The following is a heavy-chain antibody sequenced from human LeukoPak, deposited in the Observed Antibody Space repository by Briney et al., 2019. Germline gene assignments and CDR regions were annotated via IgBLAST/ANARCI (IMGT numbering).Heavy chain of an antibody. CDR1: GGSITSYY. Sequence: SETLSLTCTVSGGSITSYYWSWIRQPAGKGLEWIGRIYTSGSTYYNPSLKSRVTMSVDTSKNQFSLKLSSVTAADTAVYYCASIGLPYSSSWYFDYWGQGTLVTVSS. CDR2: IYTSGST. V-gene: IGHV4-4*07. J-gene: IGHJ4*02. D-gene: IGHD6-13*01. CDR3: ASIGLPYSSSWYFDY.